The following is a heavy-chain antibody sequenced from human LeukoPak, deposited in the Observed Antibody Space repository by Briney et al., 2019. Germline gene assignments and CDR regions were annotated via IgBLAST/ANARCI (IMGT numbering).Heavy chain of an antibody. D-gene: IGHD3-22*01. CDR1: GGSISSSNYY. CDR3: ARRYYDSSGYYHDFDY. J-gene: IGHJ4*02. V-gene: IGHV4-39*01. CDR2: IYYSGST. Sequence: PSETLSLTCTVSGGSISSSNYYWGWIRQPPGKGLEWIGSIYYSGSTYYNPSLKSRVTISVDTSKNQFSLKLSSVTAADTAVYYCARRYYDSSGYYHDFDYWGQGTLVTVSS.